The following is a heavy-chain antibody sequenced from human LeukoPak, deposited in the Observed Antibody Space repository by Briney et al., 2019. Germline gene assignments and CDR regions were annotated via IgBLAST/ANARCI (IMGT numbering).Heavy chain of an antibody. Sequence: PSETLSLTCTVSGGSMSNYYWSWIRQPPGKGLEWIGYIYHSGKAYYNPSLESRVTISVDRSKNHFSLNLNSVTAADTSVYYCARGGRAFDVWGQGTLISVSP. V-gene: IGHV4-59*12. J-gene: IGHJ3*01. CDR1: GGSMSNYY. CDR2: IYHSGKA. CDR3: ARGGRAFDV.